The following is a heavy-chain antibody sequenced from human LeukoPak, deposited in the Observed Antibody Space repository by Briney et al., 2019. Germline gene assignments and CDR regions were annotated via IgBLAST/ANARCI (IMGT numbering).Heavy chain of an antibody. D-gene: IGHD3-16*01. CDR1: GYSISSGYY. Sequence: SETLSLTCTVSGYSISSGYYWGWIRQPPGKGLEWIGSIYHSGSTYYNPSLKSRVTISVDTSKNQFSLKLSSVTAADTAVYYCARAKGGSCDEMNFDYWGQGTLVTVSS. J-gene: IGHJ4*02. CDR3: ARAKGGSCDEMNFDY. CDR2: IYHSGST. V-gene: IGHV4-38-2*02.